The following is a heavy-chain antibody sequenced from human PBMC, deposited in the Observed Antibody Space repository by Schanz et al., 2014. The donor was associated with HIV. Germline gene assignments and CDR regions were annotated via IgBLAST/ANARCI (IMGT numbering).Heavy chain of an antibody. V-gene: IGHV1-69*01. CDR3: ARFRTSSSSFYFYYYGLDV. CDR1: GDSFSNLG. J-gene: IGHJ6*02. Sequence: QVQLVQSGAEVKKPGSSVRVSCKASGDSFSNLGINWVRQAPGQGLEWLGGPIPLFGATNYAPKFQDRVTLIADEAASTAYMELNSLRSEDTAVYYCARFRTSSSSFYFYYYGLDVWGQGTTVAVSS. D-gene: IGHD6-6*01. CDR2: PIPLFGAT.